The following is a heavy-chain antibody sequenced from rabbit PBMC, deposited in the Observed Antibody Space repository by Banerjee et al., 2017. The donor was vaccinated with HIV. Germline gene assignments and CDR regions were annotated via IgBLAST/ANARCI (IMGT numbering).Heavy chain of an antibody. Sequence: QEQLVESGGGLVQPEGSLTLTCTASGFTLSSYWMSWVRQAPGKGLEWIACIYTGGGNTYYASWAKGRFTISKTSSTTVTLQMTSLTAADTATYFCARGGYYPYAYGTTLGLWGPGTLVTVS. CDR2: IYTGGGNT. D-gene: IGHD6-1*01. CDR3: ARGGYYPYAYGTTLGL. J-gene: IGHJ4*01. V-gene: IGHV1S45*01. CDR1: GFTLSSYW.